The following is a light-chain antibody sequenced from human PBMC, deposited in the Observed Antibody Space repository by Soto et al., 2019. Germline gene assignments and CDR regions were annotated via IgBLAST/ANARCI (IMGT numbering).Light chain of an antibody. V-gene: IGKV1-5*03. Sequence: IHMTQSPSTLSGSVGDRVTITCRASQTISSWLAWYQQKPGKAPKLLIYKASTLKSGVPSRFSGSGSGTEFTLTISSLQPDDFATYYCQQTYSSPRTFGQGTKVDIK. CDR3: QQTYSSPRT. CDR1: QTISSW. J-gene: IGKJ1*01. CDR2: KAS.